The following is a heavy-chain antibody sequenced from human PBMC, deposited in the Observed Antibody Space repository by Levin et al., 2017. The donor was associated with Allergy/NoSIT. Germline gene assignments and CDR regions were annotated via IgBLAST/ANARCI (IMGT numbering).Heavy chain of an antibody. CDR2: IYSGGST. CDR1: GFTVSSNY. Sequence: GGSLRLSCAASGFTVSSNYMSWVRQAPGKGLEWVSVIYSGGSTYYADSVKGRFTISRDNSKNTLYLQMNSLRAEDTAVYYCARTGAAVMDYSSSWYEPPDYWGQGTLVTVSS. D-gene: IGHD6-13*01. V-gene: IGHV3-66*01. CDR3: ARTGAAVMDYSSSWYEPPDY. J-gene: IGHJ4*02.